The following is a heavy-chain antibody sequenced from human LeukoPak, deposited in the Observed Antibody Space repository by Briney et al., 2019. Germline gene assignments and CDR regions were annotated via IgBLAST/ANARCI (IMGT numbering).Heavy chain of an antibody. CDR2: IYYSGST. D-gene: IGHD3-22*01. V-gene: IGHV4-59*01. CDR1: GGSISSYY. Sequence: PSETLSLTCTVSGGSISSYYWSWIRQPPGKGLEWIGYIYYSGSTNYNPSLESRVTISVDTSKNQFSLKLSSVTAADTAVYYCARDGVIGYFDYWGQGTLVTVSS. CDR3: ARDGVIGYFDY. J-gene: IGHJ4*02.